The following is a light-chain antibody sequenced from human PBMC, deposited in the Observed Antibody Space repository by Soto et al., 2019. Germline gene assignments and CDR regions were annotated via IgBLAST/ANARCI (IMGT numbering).Light chain of an antibody. CDR2: AAS. Sequence: DIQMTQSPSSLSASVGDRVTITCRASQNISSYLAWDQQKPGKAPKLLIYAASTLQTGVPSRFSGSGSGTDFTLIISSLQPEDVATYYCQKSYSAPVTFGPGTKVDIK. CDR1: QNISSY. J-gene: IGKJ3*01. CDR3: QKSYSAPVT. V-gene: IGKV1-27*01.